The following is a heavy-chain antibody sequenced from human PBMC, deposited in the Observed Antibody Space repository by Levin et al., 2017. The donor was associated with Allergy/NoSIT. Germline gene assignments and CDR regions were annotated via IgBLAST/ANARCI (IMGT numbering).Heavy chain of an antibody. D-gene: IGHD6-13*01. CDR2: INPSGGSI. CDR3: ARTGYSSSLTKYYGMDV. Sequence: ASVKVSCKASGYSFTSYYMNWVRQAPGQGLEWMGIINPSGGSISFAQKFQGRVTMTRDTSASTVYMELSSLRSEDTAVYYCARTGYSSSLTKYYGMDVWGQGTTVTVSS. V-gene: IGHV1-46*01. CDR1: GYSFTSYY. J-gene: IGHJ6*02.